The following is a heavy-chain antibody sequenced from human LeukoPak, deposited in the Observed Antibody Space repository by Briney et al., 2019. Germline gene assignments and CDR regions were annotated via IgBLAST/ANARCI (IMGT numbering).Heavy chain of an antibody. J-gene: IGHJ4*02. CDR2: IYYRGST. CDR3: ARADAYSYGRFDF. D-gene: IGHD5-18*01. Sequence: PSETLSLTCTVSGGSISGYYWSWIRQPPGKGLEWIGNIYYRGSTNYNPSLKSRVTISVDTSKSQFSLKLSSVTAADTAVYYCARADAYSYGRFDFWGPGTLVTVSS. V-gene: IGHV4-59*01. CDR1: GGSISGYY.